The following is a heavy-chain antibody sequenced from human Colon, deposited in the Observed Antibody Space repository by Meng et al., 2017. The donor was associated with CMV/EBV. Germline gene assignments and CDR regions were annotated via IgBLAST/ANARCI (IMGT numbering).Heavy chain of an antibody. CDR1: GFTFRSFA. V-gene: IGHV3-30*04. CDR2: IAHDGNNQ. CDR3: ARGYCNSTGCSLDP. Sequence: GGSLRLSCAASGFTFRSFAMHWVRQAPGKGLEWVTIIAHDGNNQQYGDSVKGRFTVSRDNSKNTLYLQMNSVRTEDSAIYYCARGYCNSTGCSLDPWGQGTLVTVSS. J-gene: IGHJ5*02. D-gene: IGHD2/OR15-2a*01.